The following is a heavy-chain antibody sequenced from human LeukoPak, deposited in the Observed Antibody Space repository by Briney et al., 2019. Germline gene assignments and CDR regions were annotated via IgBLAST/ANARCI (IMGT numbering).Heavy chain of an antibody. J-gene: IGHJ4*02. V-gene: IGHV3-23*01. Sequence: GGSLRLSCAASGFTFSSYAMSWVRQAPGKGLEGVSGINDSGGSTYYADSVKGRFTISRDNSKNTLYLQMNSLRAEDTAVYYCAETLKLGISTGYFDYWGQGTLVTVSS. CDR1: GFTFSSYA. CDR3: AETLKLGISTGYFDY. D-gene: IGHD3-9*01. CDR2: INDSGGST.